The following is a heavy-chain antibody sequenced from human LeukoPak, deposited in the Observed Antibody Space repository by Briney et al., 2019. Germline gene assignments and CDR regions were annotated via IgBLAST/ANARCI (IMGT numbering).Heavy chain of an antibody. CDR1: GFTFSSYA. CDR2: INQDGSEK. CDR3: ARAENGYSSSWSYQYYYYMDV. D-gene: IGHD6-13*01. Sequence: GGSLRLSCAASGFTFSSYAMSWVRQAPGKGLEWVANINQDGSEKYSLDSVKGRFTISRDNAKNSLYLQMNSLRAEDTAVYYCARAENGYSSSWSYQYYYYMDVWGKGTTVTVSS. J-gene: IGHJ6*03. V-gene: IGHV3-7*04.